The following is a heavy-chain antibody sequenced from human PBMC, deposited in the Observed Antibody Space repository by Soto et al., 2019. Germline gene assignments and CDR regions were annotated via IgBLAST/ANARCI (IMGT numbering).Heavy chain of an antibody. J-gene: IGHJ5*02. CDR2: INPRGGST. CDR1: GYTFSSYY. V-gene: IGHV1-46*01. CDR3: ARGNTYGSGNYAKIDT. Sequence: ASVKVSCKTSGYTFSSYYLHWVRQAPGQGLEWMGIINPRGGSTSYAQKFQGRVTMTRDTSTRTVYMELSSLRSEDTAVYYCARGNTYGSGNYAKIDTWGQGTLVTVSS. D-gene: IGHD3-10*01.